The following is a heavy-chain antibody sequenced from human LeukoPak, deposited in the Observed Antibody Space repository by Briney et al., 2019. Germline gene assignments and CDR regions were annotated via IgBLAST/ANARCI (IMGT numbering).Heavy chain of an antibody. CDR1: GFTFSSYW. CDR3: ARRSSGSPPYYFDY. V-gene: IGHV3-74*01. Sequence: GGSLRPSCAASGFTFSSYWMHWVRQAPGKGLVWVSRINSDGSTTNYADYVKGRFTISRDNAKNTLYLQMNSLRAEDTAVYYCARRSSGSPPYYFDYWGQGTLVTVSS. CDR2: INSDGSTT. J-gene: IGHJ4*02. D-gene: IGHD1-26*01.